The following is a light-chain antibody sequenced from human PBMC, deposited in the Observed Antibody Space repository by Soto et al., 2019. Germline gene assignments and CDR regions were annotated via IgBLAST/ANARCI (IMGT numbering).Light chain of an antibody. CDR3: CSYAGGTVI. CDR1: TSDVAGYNH. Sequence: QSVLTQPRSVSGSLGQSVTLSCTGTTSDVAGYNHVSWYQQYPGKAPKRIIYDVYNRPSGVPDRFSASRSGNTASLTISGLQAEDEADYHCCSYAGGTVIFGGGTKLTVL. CDR2: DVY. J-gene: IGLJ2*01. V-gene: IGLV2-11*01.